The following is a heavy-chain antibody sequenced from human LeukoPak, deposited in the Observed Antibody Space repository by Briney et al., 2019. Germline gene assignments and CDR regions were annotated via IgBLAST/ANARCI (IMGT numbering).Heavy chain of an antibody. CDR3: ARAQWRTYSYYYMDV. D-gene: IGHD6-19*01. V-gene: IGHV3-53*01. Sequence: GGSLRLSCAASGFTVSFNYMSWVRQAPGKGLEWIAVIYSGGSTYYADSVKGRFTISRDDSKNTLYLQMNSLRAEDTAIYYCARAQWRTYSYYYMDVWGKGTTVTVSS. J-gene: IGHJ6*03. CDR2: IYSGGST. CDR1: GFTVSFNY.